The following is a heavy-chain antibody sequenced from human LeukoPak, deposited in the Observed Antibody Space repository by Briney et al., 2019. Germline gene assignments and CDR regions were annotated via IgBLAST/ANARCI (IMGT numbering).Heavy chain of an antibody. CDR1: GASVSSYY. V-gene: IGHV4-59*02. CDR3: GRGAPFRGVES. J-gene: IGHJ4*02. Sequence: SETLSLTCTVSGASVSSYYWTWMGQPPGKGPEWIAYIYNGGTTSYNPSLKSRVTISVDTSKNQFSLKLTSVTAADTAVYYCGRGAPFRGVESWGQGTLVTVSS. D-gene: IGHD3-16*01. CDR2: IYNGGTT.